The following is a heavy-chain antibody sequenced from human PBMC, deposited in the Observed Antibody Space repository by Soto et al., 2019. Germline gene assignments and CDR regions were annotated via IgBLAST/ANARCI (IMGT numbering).Heavy chain of an antibody. CDR2: IYSGGST. CDR3: TVAISNVYRY. J-gene: IGHJ4*02. Sequence: PGGSLRLSCAASGFTVSSNYMSWVRHAPGKGLEWVSVIYSGGSTYYADSVKCRFTISRDNSKSTPYLQMNSLRAEHTPVYYYTVAISNVYRYWGQGTLVTVST. V-gene: IGHV3-53*01. D-gene: IGHD2-15*01. CDR1: GFTVSSNY.